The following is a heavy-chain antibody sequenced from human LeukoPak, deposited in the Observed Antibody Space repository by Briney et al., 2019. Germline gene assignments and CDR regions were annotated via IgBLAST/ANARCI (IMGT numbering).Heavy chain of an antibody. V-gene: IGHV4-34*01. D-gene: IGHD5-18*01. CDR2: INHSGST. Sequence: SETLSLTCAVYGGSFSGYYWSWIRQPPGKGLEWIGEINHSGSTNYNPSLKSRVTISVDTSKNQFSLKLSSVTAADTAVYYCARLPRATAMVTGFDYWGQGTLVTVSS. CDR3: ARLPRATAMVTGFDY. J-gene: IGHJ4*02. CDR1: GGSFSGYY.